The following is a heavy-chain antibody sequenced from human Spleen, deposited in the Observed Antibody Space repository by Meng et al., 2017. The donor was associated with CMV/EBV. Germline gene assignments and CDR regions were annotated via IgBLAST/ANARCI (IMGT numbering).Heavy chain of an antibody. V-gene: IGHV3-21*01. CDR2: FSSGSNYI. Sequence: GGSLRLSCAASGFTFGDYAMHWVRQAPGKGLEWVSSFSSGSNYIYYIDSVKGRFTISRDNAKNSLFLQMDSLRAEDTAVYYCARVPVAGAGKADYWGQGTLVTVSS. D-gene: IGHD6-13*01. CDR1: GFTFGDYA. CDR3: ARVPVAGAGKADY. J-gene: IGHJ4*02.